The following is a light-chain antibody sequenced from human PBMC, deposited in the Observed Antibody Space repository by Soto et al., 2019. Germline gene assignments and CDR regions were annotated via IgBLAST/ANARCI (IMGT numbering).Light chain of an antibody. CDR2: LEGSGTY. Sequence: QSVLTQSSSASASLGSSVKLTCTLSSGHSSYIIAWHQQQPAKAPRYLMKLEGSGTYNKGSGVPDRFSGSSSGADRYLTISNLQFDDEADYYCETWDSNTHEGAFGGGTKLTVL. J-gene: IGLJ3*02. CDR3: ETWDSNTHEGA. CDR1: SGHSSYI. V-gene: IGLV4-60*02.